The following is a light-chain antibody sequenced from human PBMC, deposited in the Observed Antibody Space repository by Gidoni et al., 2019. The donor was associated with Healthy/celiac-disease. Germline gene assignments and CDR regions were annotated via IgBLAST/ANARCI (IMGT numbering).Light chain of an antibody. V-gene: IGKV4-1*01. Sequence: DIVMTQSPDSLAVSLGERATINCKSSQSVLYSANNKNYLAWYQQKPGQPPKLLIYWASTRESGVPDRFSGSGSGTDFPLTISSLQPADVAVYYCQQYYSTPLTFGQGTQVEIK. J-gene: IGKJ1*01. CDR1: QSVLYSANNKNY. CDR2: WAS. CDR3: QQYYSTPLT.